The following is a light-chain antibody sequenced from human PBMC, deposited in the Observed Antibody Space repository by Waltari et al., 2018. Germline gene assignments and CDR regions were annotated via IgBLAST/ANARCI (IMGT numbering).Light chain of an antibody. V-gene: IGKV3-20*01. CDR1: ESVTNDY. CDR2: DAS. CDR3: QQYGSLPWT. Sequence: EVVLTQSSGALSLSPGERATLSCRASESVTNDYLAWYQQKPGQAPGLLIYDASIRATGIPDRFSGSGSGTDFTLTITRLEPEDFAVYHCQQYGSLPWTFGQGTMVDMK. J-gene: IGKJ1*01.